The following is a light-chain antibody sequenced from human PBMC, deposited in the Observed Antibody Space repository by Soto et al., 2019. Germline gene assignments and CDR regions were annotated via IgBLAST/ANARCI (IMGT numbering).Light chain of an antibody. CDR1: QSVSSNY. CDR2: GAS. CDR3: QQYGSSPWT. V-gene: IGKV3-20*01. Sequence: EIVLTQSPGTLSLSPGERATLSCRASQSVSSNYLAWYQQKPGQAPRPLIYGASSRATGIPDRFSGSGAGTDFTLTISRLEPEDFAVYYCQQYGSSPWTFGQGNKVEIK. J-gene: IGKJ1*01.